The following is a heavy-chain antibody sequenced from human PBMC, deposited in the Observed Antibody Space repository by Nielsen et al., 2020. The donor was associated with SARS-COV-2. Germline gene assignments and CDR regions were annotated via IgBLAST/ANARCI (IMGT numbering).Heavy chain of an antibody. CDR1: GGSISSSSYY. CDR2: MYYSGNT. D-gene: IGHD4-17*01. V-gene: IGHV4-61*01. Sequence: GSLRLSCTVSGGSISSSSYYWSWIRQPPGKGLEWIGNMYYSGNTNYNPSLKSRVTISVDTSKNQLSLKLSSVTAADTAVYYCARGTTHDYFDYWGQGTLVTVSS. CDR3: ARGTTHDYFDY. J-gene: IGHJ4*02.